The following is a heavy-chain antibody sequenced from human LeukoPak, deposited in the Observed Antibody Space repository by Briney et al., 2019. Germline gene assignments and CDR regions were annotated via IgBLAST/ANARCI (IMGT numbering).Heavy chain of an antibody. CDR3: ARLYYDILTGYHY. Sequence: ASVKVSCKASGYTFTNYGIHWVRQAPGQGLEWMGWISAYNGNTKYAQNLQGRVTMTTDTSTSTAYMELRSLRSDDTAVYYCARLYYDILTGYHYWGQGTLVTVSS. CDR2: ISAYNGNT. J-gene: IGHJ4*02. CDR1: GYTFTNYG. D-gene: IGHD3-9*01. V-gene: IGHV1-18*01.